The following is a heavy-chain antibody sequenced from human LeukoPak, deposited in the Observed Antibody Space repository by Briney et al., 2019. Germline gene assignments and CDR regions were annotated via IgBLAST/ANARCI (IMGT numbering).Heavy chain of an antibody. CDR2: INPNTGGT. CDR1: GYTFTDYY. Sequence: GASAKVSCTASGYTFTDYYIHWVRQAPGQGLEWMGRINPNTGGTNYAQKFQGRVTMTRDTSISTAYMELGGLRSDDTAVYYCARDFGKAAGPYWGQGTLVTVSS. J-gene: IGHJ4*02. D-gene: IGHD6-13*01. CDR3: ARDFGKAAGPY. V-gene: IGHV1-2*02.